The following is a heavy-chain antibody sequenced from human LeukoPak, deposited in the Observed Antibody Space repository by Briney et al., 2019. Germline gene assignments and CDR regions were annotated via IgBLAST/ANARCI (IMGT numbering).Heavy chain of an antibody. CDR1: GYSFTSYW. CDR3: ARHGRNWFDY. V-gene: IGHV5-51*01. CDR2: IYPGDSDT. J-gene: IGHJ4*02. Sequence: GESLKISCKGSGYSFTSYWIGWARQMPGKGLEWMGIIYPGDSDTRYSPSFQGQATISADKSISTAYLQWSSLRAADTAMYYCARHGRNWFDYWGQGTLVTVSS. D-gene: IGHD1-20*01.